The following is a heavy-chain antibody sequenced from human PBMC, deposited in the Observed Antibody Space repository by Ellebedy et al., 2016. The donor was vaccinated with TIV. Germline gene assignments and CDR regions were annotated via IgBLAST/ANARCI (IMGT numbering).Heavy chain of an antibody. J-gene: IGHJ6*02. Sequence: MPSETLSLTCTVSGGSISSGGYYWSWIRQHPGKGLEWIGYIYYSGSTSYNPSLKSRVTISVDTSKNQFSLKLSSVTAADTAVYYCATSRHPLYGMDVWGQGTTVTVSS. CDR3: ATSRHPLYGMDV. CDR1: GGSISSGGYY. CDR2: IYYSGST. V-gene: IGHV4-31*03.